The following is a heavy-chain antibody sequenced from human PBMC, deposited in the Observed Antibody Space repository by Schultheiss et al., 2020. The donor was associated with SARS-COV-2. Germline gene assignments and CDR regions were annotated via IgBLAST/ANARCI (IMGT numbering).Heavy chain of an antibody. Sequence: GGSLRLSCKGSGYSFTSYWIGWVRQMPGKGLEWMGIIYPGDSDTRYSPSFQGQVTISADKSISTAYLQWSSLKASDTAMYYCARDLDNSAGYRYYYSGMDVWGQGTTVTVSS. V-gene: IGHV5-51*01. CDR2: IYPGDSDT. CDR3: ARDLDNSAGYRYYYSGMDV. CDR1: GYSFTSYW. J-gene: IGHJ6*02. D-gene: IGHD1-1*01.